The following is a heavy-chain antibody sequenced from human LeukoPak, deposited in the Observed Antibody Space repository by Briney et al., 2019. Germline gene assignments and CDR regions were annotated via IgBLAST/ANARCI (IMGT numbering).Heavy chain of an antibody. J-gene: IGHJ4*02. CDR1: GGSISSGDYY. D-gene: IGHD5-12*01. CDR3: AREVASITTYFDY. V-gene: IGHV4-30-4*01. Sequence: PSQTLSLTCTVSGGSISSGDYYWSWIRQPPGKGLEWIGYIFYSGSTYYNPSLKSRVAISVDTSKNQFSLKLSSVTAADTAVYYCAREVASITTYFDYWGQGTLVTVS. CDR2: IFYSGST.